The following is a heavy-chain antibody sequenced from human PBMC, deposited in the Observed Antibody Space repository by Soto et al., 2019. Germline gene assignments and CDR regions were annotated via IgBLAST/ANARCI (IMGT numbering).Heavy chain of an antibody. V-gene: IGHV4-31*03. J-gene: IGHJ5*02. D-gene: IGHD3-16*02. CDR2: IYYSGST. CDR1: GGSISSGGYY. CDR3: ARERIMITFGGVIAPAFFGP. Sequence: PSETLSLTCTVSGGSISSGGYYWSWIRQHPGKGLEWIGYIYYSGSTYYNPSLKSRVTISVDTSKNQFSLKLSSVTAADTAVYYCARERIMITFGGVIAPAFFGPWGQGTLVTVSS.